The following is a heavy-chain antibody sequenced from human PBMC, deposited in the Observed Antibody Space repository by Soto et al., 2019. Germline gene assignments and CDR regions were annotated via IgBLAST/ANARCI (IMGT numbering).Heavy chain of an antibody. CDR1: GGSISSGSYY. V-gene: IGHV4-31*03. CDR3: ARGVTMVRGVIHTPYFDY. CDR2: IYYSGST. J-gene: IGHJ4*02. Sequence: QVQLQESGPGLVKPSQTLTLTCTVSGGSISSGSYYWSWLRQHPGKGLEWIGYIYYSGSTYYNPSLKSRVTISVDTSKNQFSLKLSSVTAADTAVYYCARGVTMVRGVIHTPYFDYWGQGTLVTVSS. D-gene: IGHD3-10*01.